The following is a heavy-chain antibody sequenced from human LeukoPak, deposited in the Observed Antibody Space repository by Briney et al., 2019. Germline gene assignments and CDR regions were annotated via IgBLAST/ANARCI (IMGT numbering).Heavy chain of an antibody. J-gene: IGHJ4*02. CDR2: INPSSGGT. Sequence: GASVKVSCKASGYTFTSYYMHWVRQAPGQGLEWMGWINPSSGGTNYAQKFQGRVTMTRDTSISTAYMELSRLRSDDTAVYYCARDLKTWGEIDYWGQGTLVTVSS. V-gene: IGHV1-2*02. CDR1: GYTFTSYY. CDR3: ARDLKTWGEIDY. D-gene: IGHD7-27*01.